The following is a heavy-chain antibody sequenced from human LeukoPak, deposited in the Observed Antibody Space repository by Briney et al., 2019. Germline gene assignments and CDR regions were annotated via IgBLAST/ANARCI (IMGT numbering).Heavy chain of an antibody. CDR1: GYSFTSYW. CDR2: IYRGDCDT. CDR3: ARRDGYCSSTSCYADYSYGMDV. Sequence: GESLEISCKGSGYSFTSYWIGWGRQMPGKGVEWRGSIYRGDCDTTYSPSVQGQVTISADKSSSTAYLQWSSLQASDTAMYYCARRDGYCSSTSCYADYSYGMDVWGQGTTVTVSS. J-gene: IGHJ6*02. D-gene: IGHD2-2*01. V-gene: IGHV5-51*01.